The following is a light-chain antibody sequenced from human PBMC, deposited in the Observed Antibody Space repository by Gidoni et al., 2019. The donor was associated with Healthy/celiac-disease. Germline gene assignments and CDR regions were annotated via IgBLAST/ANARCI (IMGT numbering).Light chain of an antibody. CDR2: AAS. J-gene: IGKJ1*01. Sequence: DIQMTQSPSSLSPSVGDRVTITCRASQSISSYLNWYQQKPGKAPKLLIYAASSLQSGVPSRFSGSGSGTEFTLTISSLQPEDFATYYCQQSYSTPRTFGQGTKVEIK. V-gene: IGKV1-39*01. CDR3: QQSYSTPRT. CDR1: QSISSY.